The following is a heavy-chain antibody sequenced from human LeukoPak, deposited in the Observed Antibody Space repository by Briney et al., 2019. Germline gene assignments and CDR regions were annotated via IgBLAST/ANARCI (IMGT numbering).Heavy chain of an antibody. CDR3: ARVGVGATGPPLFYFDY. CDR1: GVSISSDNY. J-gene: IGHJ4*02. D-gene: IGHD1-26*01. Sequence: SETLSLTCIVSGVSISSDNYWGWIRQSPGKGLELIGSVHFSGATHYNPSLKSRVTISVDTSKNQFSLKLSSVTAADTAVYYCARVGVGATGPPLFYFDYWGQGTLVTVSS. CDR2: VHFSGAT. V-gene: IGHV4-39*07.